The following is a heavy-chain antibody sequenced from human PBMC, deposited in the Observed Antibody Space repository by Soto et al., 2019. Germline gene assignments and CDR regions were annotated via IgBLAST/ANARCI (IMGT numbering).Heavy chain of an antibody. V-gene: IGHV3-33*01. CDR1: GFTFRNHG. CDR2: IWYDGSDK. CDR3: ARDIASRRFDY. Sequence: QVQLVVSGGGVVQPGRSLRLSCEASGFTFRNHGMHWVRQAPGKGLEWVAVIWYDGSDKYYGDSVKGRFTISRDNSKKTLYLEMSSLRAEATGVYYCARDIASRRFDYLGQGVLVTVSS. D-gene: IGHD6-6*01. J-gene: IGHJ4*02.